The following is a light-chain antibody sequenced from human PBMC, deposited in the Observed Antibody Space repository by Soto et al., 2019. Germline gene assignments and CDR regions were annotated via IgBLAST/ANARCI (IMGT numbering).Light chain of an antibody. V-gene: IGLV2-14*01. CDR2: EVS. J-gene: IGLJ2*01. Sequence: QSALTQPASVSGSPGQSITISCTGTSSDVGDSNSVSWYQQHPGKAPKLMIYEVSNRPSGVSNRFSGSKSVNTASLTISGLQAEDEADYYCSSYTSTSTYVVFGGGTKLTVL. CDR1: SSDVGDSNS. CDR3: SSYTSTSTYVV.